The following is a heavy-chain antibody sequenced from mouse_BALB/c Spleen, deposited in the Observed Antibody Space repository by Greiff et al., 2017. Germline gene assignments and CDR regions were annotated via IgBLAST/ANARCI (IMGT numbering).Heavy chain of an antibody. CDR2: INPNNGGT. J-gene: IGHJ4*01. V-gene: IGHV1-18*01. CDR3: ARSLLRPYAMDY. CDR1: GYTFTDYN. D-gene: IGHD1-2*01. Sequence: VQLQQSGPELVKPGASVKIPCKASGYTFTDYNMDWVKQSHGKSLEWIGDINPNNGGTIYNQKFKGKATLTVDKSSSTAYMELRSLTSEDTAVYYCARSLLRPYAMDYWGQGTSVTVSS.